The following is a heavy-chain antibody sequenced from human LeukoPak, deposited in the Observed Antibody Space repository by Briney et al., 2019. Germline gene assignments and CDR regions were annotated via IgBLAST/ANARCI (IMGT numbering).Heavy chain of an antibody. J-gene: IGHJ4*02. D-gene: IGHD6-13*01. Sequence: ASVKVSCKASGYTFTGYYMHWVRQAPGQGLEWMGWINPNSGGTNYAQKFQGRVTMTRDTSISTAYMELSRLRSDDTAVYYCASLLIYVGSSSWHDYWGQGTLVTVSS. CDR1: GYTFTGYY. CDR2: INPNSGGT. CDR3: ASLLIYVGSSSWHDY. V-gene: IGHV1-2*02.